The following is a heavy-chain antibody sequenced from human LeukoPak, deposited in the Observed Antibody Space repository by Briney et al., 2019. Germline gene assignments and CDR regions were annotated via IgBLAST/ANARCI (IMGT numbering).Heavy chain of an antibody. CDR3: AKVEGGAIPSRFDY. CDR1: GFTFSSYG. CDR2: IRYDGSNK. D-gene: IGHD2-15*01. V-gene: IGHV3-30*02. J-gene: IGHJ4*02. Sequence: GGSLRLSCAASGFTFSSYGMHWVRQAPGKGLEWVAFIRYDGSNKYYADSVKGRFTISRDNSKNTLYLQMNSLRAEDTAVYYCAKVEGGAIPSRFDYWGQGTLVTVSS.